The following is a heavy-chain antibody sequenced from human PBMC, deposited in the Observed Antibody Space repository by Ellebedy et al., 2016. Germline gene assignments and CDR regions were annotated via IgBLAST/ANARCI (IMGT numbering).Heavy chain of an antibody. V-gene: IGHV3-9*01. J-gene: IGHJ4*02. CDR1: GFTFDDYA. Sequence: GGSLRLXCAASGFTFDDYAMHWVRQAPGKGLEWVSGISWNSGSIGYADSVKGRFTISRDNAKNSLYLQMNSLRAEDTALYYCAKDHQRYCSSTSCPFDYWGQGTLVTVSS. CDR2: ISWNSGSI. D-gene: IGHD2-2*01. CDR3: AKDHQRYCSSTSCPFDY.